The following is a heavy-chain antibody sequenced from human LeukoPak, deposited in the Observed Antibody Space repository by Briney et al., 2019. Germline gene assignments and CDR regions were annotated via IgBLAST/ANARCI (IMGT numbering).Heavy chain of an antibody. Sequence: GASVKVSCKASGYTFTSCYMHWVRQAPGQGLEWMGIINPSGGSTSYAQKFQGRVTMTRDTSTSTVYMELSSLRSEDTAVYYCARDGVLRFLEWLSPTYYYYMDVWGKGTTVTVSS. V-gene: IGHV1-46*01. J-gene: IGHJ6*03. CDR3: ARDGVLRFLEWLSPTYYYYMDV. CDR1: GYTFTSCY. D-gene: IGHD3-3*01. CDR2: INPSGGST.